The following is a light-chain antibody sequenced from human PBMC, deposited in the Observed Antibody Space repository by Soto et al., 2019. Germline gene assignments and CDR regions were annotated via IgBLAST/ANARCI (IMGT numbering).Light chain of an antibody. CDR3: QQYKSFST. V-gene: IGKV1-5*03. J-gene: IGKJ1*01. Sequence: DIQMTQSPSTLSASVGDRVTITCRASQSISSWLDRYQQKPEKEPRFLIYQAYSLESGVPSRFSGSGSGTEFNLTISYLQPDDFATYYCQQYKSFSTFGQGNKVHIK. CDR1: QSISSW. CDR2: QAY.